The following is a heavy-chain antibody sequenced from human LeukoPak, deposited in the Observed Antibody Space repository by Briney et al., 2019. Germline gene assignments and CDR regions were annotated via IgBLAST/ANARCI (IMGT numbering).Heavy chain of an antibody. CDR2: ISGSGGST. CDR1: GFTFSSYA. CDR3: AKSGGDSCYSVSSI. J-gene: IGHJ4*02. V-gene: IGHV3-23*01. D-gene: IGHD2-15*01. Sequence: GGSLRLSCAASGFTFSSYAMSWVRQAPGEGMEWVSAISGSGGSTYYADSVKGRFTISRDNSKNTLYLQMNSLRAEDTAVYYCAKSGGDSCYSVSSIWGQGTLVTVSS.